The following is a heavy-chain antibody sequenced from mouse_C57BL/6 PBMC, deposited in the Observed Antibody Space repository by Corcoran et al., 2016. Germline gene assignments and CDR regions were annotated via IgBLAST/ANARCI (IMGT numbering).Heavy chain of an antibody. CDR3: ARRRDYGSSYYFDY. Sequence: QVQLQQSGAELVKPGASVKISCKASGYAFSSYWMNWVKQRPGKGLEWIGQIYPGDGATNYNEKFKGKAKLTADNSSSTAYMQRSSLTSEDSAVYSCARRRDYGSSYYFDYWGQGTTLTVSS. CDR1: GYAFSSYW. V-gene: IGHV1-80*01. CDR2: IYPGDGAT. D-gene: IGHD1-1*01. J-gene: IGHJ2*01.